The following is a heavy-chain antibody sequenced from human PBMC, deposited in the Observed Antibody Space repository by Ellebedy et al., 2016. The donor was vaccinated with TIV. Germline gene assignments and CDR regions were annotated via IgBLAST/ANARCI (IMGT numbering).Heavy chain of an antibody. Sequence: GESLKISCQGSGYSFTSSWISWVRQMPGKGLEWMGRIDPTDSYTNYSPSFQGHVTISADKSISTAYLQWRGLKASDTAMYYCARLSSSRGYTFDSWGQGTVVTVSS. V-gene: IGHV5-10-1*01. J-gene: IGHJ4*02. CDR1: GYSFTSSW. CDR3: ARLSSSRGYTFDS. D-gene: IGHD3-22*01. CDR2: IDPTDSYT.